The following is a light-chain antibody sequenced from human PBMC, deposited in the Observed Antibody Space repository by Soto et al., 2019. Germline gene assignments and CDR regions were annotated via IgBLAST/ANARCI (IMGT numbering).Light chain of an antibody. CDR2: DAS. V-gene: IGKV1-33*01. Sequence: DIQMTQSPSSLSASVADRVTITCEASQDITNYLNWYQQKPGKAPNLLIYDASNLETRVPSSFSGSGSGTHFTFTISCLQPEDIATYYCQQYDTLRVTFGPGTKVDIK. J-gene: IGKJ3*01. CDR3: QQYDTLRVT. CDR1: QDITNY.